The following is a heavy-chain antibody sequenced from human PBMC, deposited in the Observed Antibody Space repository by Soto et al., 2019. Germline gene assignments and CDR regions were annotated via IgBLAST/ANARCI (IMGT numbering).Heavy chain of an antibody. J-gene: IGHJ6*02. CDR2: MYNTGST. V-gene: IGHV4-59*01. Sequence: SETLSLTCTVSGGSISSYYWSWIRQPPGKGLEWIGYMYNTGSTVYNPSLKSRVTISVDTSASTAYMELSSLRSKDTAVYYCARGRSGYTPLHGMDVWGQGTTVTVSS. CDR3: ARGRSGYTPLHGMDV. D-gene: IGHD3-3*01. CDR1: GGSISSYY.